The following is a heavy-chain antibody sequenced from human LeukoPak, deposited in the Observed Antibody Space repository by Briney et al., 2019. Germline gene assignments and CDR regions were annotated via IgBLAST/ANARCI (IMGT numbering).Heavy chain of an antibody. CDR3: ARGGVTTVMLREFWLDY. Sequence: GGTLTLSCAASGFTFKSYATHWVRQPPGKGLEWMAVISYEGSTTYYADSVKGRFTISRDNTKNTLYLQMTSLRAEDTAVFYCARGGVTTVMLREFWLDYWGQGTLVTVSS. J-gene: IGHJ4*02. CDR2: ISYEGSTT. V-gene: IGHV3-30-3*01. CDR1: GFTFKSYA. D-gene: IGHD4-17*01.